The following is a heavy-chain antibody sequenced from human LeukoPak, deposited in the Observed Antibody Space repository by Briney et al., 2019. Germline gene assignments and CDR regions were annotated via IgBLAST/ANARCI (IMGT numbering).Heavy chain of an antibody. J-gene: IGHJ5*02. CDR3: AKDDCSSTSCYDVNWFDP. D-gene: IGHD2-2*01. Sequence: GGSLRLSCAASGFTFSSYGMHWVRQAPGKGLEWVAVISYDGSNKYYADSVKGRFTISRDNSKNTLYLQMNSLRAEDTAVYYCAKDDCSSTSCYDVNWFDPWGQGTLVTVSS. V-gene: IGHV3-30*18. CDR2: ISYDGSNK. CDR1: GFTFSSYG.